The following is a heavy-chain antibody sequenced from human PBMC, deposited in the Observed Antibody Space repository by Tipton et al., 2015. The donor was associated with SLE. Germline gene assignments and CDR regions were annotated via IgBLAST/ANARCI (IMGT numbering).Heavy chain of an antibody. CDR2: IYHSGST. D-gene: IGHD2-2*01. J-gene: IGHJ4*02. Sequence: LYLTCAVSGGSISSSNWWSWVRQPPGKGLEWIGEIYHSGSTYYNPSLRSRVTISVDTSKNQFSLKLSSVTAADTAVYYCARAPRGCSSTSCLPYWGQGTLVTVSS. V-gene: IGHV4-4*02. CDR1: GGSISSSNW. CDR3: ARAPRGCSSTSCLPY.